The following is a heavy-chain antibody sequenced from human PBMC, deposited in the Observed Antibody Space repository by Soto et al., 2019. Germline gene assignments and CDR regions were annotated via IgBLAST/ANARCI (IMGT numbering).Heavy chain of an antibody. Sequence: QLQLQESGPGLVKPSETLSLTCTVSGGSISSSSYYWGWIRQPPGKGLELIGSIYYSGSTYYNPSLKSRVTISVNTSNNQFSMKLSSLTAADTAVYYCPRHHTDYIWGSYHLWGQGTLVTVSS. CDR2: IYYSGST. J-gene: IGHJ5*02. CDR1: GGSISSSSYY. CDR3: PRHHTDYIWGSYHL. V-gene: IGHV4-39*01. D-gene: IGHD3-16*02.